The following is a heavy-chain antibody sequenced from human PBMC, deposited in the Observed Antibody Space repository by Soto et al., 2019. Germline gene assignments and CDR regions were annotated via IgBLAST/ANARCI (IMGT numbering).Heavy chain of an antibody. V-gene: IGHV4-31*03. Sequence: QVQLQASGPGLVKPSQTLSLTCTVSGGSISSGGYYWSWIRQHPGMGAEWIGYIYYSGSTYYNPSLKSRVTISVDTSKNQFSLKLSSVTAADTAVYYCARHPRTYSYATLYWFDPWGQGTLVTVSS. D-gene: IGHD5-18*01. CDR1: GGSISSGGYY. CDR3: ARHPRTYSYATLYWFDP. J-gene: IGHJ5*02. CDR2: IYYSGST.